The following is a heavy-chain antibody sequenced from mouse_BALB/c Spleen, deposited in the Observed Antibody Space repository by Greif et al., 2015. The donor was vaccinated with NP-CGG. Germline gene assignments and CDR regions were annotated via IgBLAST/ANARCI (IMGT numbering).Heavy chain of an antibody. J-gene: IGHJ3*01. CDR1: GYTFSSYW. D-gene: IGHD2-1*01. V-gene: IGHV1-9*01. CDR2: ILPGSGST. CDR3: ARRGDGNYVRFAY. Sequence: VQLQQSGAELMKPGASVKISCKATGYTFSSYWIEWVKQRPGHGLEWIGEILPGSGSTNYNEKFKGKATFTADTSSNTAYMQLSSLTSEDSAVYYCARRGDGNYVRFAYWGQGTLVTVSA.